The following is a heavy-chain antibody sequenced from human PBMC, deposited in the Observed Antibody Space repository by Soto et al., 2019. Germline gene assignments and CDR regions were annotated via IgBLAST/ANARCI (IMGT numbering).Heavy chain of an antibody. Sequence: GASVRVSCKASGVTFNNSAFSWVRPAPGQGLEWRGGFLPLFGTKSHAQKFQGRLSITADESTSTAYMQLSSLRSEDTAIYYCARDHWGYGSSGYQLQFWGQGTLVTVSS. CDR1: GVTFNNSA. CDR3: ARDHWGYGSSGYQLQF. CDR2: FLPLFGTK. V-gene: IGHV1-69*13. D-gene: IGHD3-22*01. J-gene: IGHJ4*02.